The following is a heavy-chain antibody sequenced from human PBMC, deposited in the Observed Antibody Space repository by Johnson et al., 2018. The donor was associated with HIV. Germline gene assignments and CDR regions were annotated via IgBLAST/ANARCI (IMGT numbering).Heavy chain of an antibody. CDR1: GFTFRSYA. J-gene: IGHJ3*02. D-gene: IGHD3-10*01. CDR3: ASTGSGSDDAFDI. Sequence: QVQLVESGGGVVQPGRSLRLSCAASGFTFRSYAMHWVRQAPGQGLEWVAVISYDGSNKYSADSVKGRFTISRDNSKNTLYLQMNSLRAEDTAVYYCASTGSGSDDAFDIWGQGTMVTVSS. CDR2: ISYDGSNK. V-gene: IGHV3-30-3*01.